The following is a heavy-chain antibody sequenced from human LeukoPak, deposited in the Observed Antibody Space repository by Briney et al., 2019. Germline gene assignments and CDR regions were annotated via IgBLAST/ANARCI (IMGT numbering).Heavy chain of an antibody. CDR1: GFTFGSFS. V-gene: IGHV3-33*01. CDR3: ARYLYDVVTGYYLNGVWY. Sequence: GGSLRLSCAASGFTFGSFSVHRVRQAPGKGLEWVAVIWYDGSNKYYADSVKGRFTISRDTFTNPLYMQTTSLQAKDPAEYYWARYLYDVVTGYYLNGVWYWGKGALVT. D-gene: IGHD3-9*01. J-gene: IGHJ4*02. CDR2: IWYDGSNK.